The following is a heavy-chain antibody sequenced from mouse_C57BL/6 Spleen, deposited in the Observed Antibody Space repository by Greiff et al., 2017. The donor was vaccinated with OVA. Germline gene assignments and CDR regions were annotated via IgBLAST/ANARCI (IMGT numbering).Heavy chain of an antibody. CDR3: ARIYYDYDWYFDV. V-gene: IGHV1-76*01. D-gene: IGHD2-4*01. CDR1: GYTFTDYY. CDR2: IYPGSGNT. J-gene: IGHJ1*03. Sequence: VQLQQSGAELVRPGASVKLSCKASGYTFTDYYINWVKQRPGQGLEWIARIYPGSGNTYYNEKFKGKATLTAEKSSSTAYMQLSSLTSEDSAVYFCARIYYDYDWYFDVWGTGTTVTVSS.